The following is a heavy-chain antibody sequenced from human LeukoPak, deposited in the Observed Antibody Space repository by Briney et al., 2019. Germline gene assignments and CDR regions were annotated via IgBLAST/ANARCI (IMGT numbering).Heavy chain of an antibody. Sequence: GGSLRLSCAASGFTFSSYAMHWVRQAPGKGLEWVAVISYDGSNKYYADSVKGRFTISRDNAKNSLYLQMNSLRAEDTAVYYCAREESSGWSTPFGDYWGQGTLVTVSS. V-gene: IGHV3-30*04. J-gene: IGHJ4*02. CDR3: AREESSGWSTPFGDY. CDR2: ISYDGSNK. CDR1: GFTFSSYA. D-gene: IGHD6-19*01.